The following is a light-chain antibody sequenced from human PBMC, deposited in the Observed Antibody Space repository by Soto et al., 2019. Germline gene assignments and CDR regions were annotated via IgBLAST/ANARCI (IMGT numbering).Light chain of an antibody. CDR3: QQYSDYSS. J-gene: IGKJ1*01. CDR1: QTINKW. CDR2: EAY. V-gene: IGKV1-5*01. Sequence: DIQMTQSPATLSASVADRVTITCLSRQTINKWLACYQQKPEKATPLMISEAYSLQNGVASRVSGSGSGKEFTLTSSRLRPEDFATYYCQQYSDYSSFGHGTKVDI.